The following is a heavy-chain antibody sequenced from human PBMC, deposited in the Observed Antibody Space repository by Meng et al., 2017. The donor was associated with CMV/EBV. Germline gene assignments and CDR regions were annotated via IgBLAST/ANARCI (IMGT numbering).Heavy chain of an antibody. V-gene: IGHV4-34*01. CDR3: ARGPTYYYYYGMDV. Sequence: SETLSLTCAVYGGSFSGYYWSWIRQPPGKGLEWIGEINHSGSTNYNPSLNSRVTISVDTSKNQFSLKLSSVTAADTAVYYCARGPTYYYYYGMDVWGQGTTVTVSS. J-gene: IGHJ6*02. CDR1: GGSFSGYY. CDR2: INHSGST.